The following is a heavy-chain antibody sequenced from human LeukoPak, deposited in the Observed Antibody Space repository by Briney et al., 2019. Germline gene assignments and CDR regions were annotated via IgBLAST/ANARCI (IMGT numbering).Heavy chain of an antibody. CDR1: GFTFSSYA. V-gene: IGHV3-64*04. J-gene: IGHJ4*02. CDR3: AREGDSSGYYYDGSYFDY. CDR2: ISSNGGST. Sequence: GGSLRLSCAASGFTFSSYAMHWVRQAPGKGLEYVSAISSNGGSTYYADSVKGRFTISRDNSKNTLYLQMNSLRAEDTAVYYCAREGDSSGYYYDGSYFDYWGQGTLVTVSS. D-gene: IGHD3-22*01.